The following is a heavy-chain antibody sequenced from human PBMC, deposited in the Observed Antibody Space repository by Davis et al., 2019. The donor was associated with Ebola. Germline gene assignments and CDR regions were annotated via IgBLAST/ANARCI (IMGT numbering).Heavy chain of an antibody. CDR3: ARGGDIVVVPAAISYYYYYMDV. CDR2: ISAYNGNT. V-gene: IGHV1-18*04. CDR1: GYTFTSYG. D-gene: IGHD2-2*01. J-gene: IGHJ6*03. Sequence: ASVKVSCKASGYTFTSYGISWVRQAPGQGLEWMGWISAYNGNTNYAQKLQGRVTMTTDTSTRTAYMELRSLRSDDTAVYYCARGGDIVVVPAAISYYYYYMDVWGKGTTVTVSS.